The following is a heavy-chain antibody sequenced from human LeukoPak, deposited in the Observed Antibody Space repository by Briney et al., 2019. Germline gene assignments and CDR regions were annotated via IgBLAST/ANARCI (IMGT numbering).Heavy chain of an antibody. CDR3: ARDLCSGGSCYALVWFDP. D-gene: IGHD2-15*01. J-gene: IGHJ5*02. V-gene: IGHV1-18*04. CDR2: ISAYNGNT. CDR1: GYTFTSYG. Sequence: AASVKVSCKASGYTFTSYGISWVRQAPGQGLEWMGWISAYNGNTNYAQKLQGRVTMTTDTSTSTAYMELRSLRSDDTAVYYCARDLCSGGSCYALVWFDPWGQGTLVTVSS.